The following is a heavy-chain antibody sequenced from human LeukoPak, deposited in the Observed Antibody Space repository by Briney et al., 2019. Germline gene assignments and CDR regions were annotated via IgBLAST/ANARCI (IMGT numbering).Heavy chain of an antibody. Sequence: GASVKVSCKASGGTFSSYAISWVRQAPGQGLEWMGGIIPIFGTANYAQKFQGRVTITADESTSTAYMELSSLRSEDTAVYYCARVPEAVAGTIGAYWGQETLVTVSS. CDR2: IIPIFGTA. D-gene: IGHD6-19*01. J-gene: IGHJ4*02. CDR1: GGTFSSYA. CDR3: ARVPEAVAGTIGAY. V-gene: IGHV1-69*13.